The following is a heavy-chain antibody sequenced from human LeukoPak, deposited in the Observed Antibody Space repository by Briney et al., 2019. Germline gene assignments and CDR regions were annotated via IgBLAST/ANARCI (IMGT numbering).Heavy chain of an antibody. Sequence: SETLSLTCTISGGSVSDYYWSWIRQSPGKGLEWIGYIYHTGSTSYSPSLKSRVTISADTSQNQFSLKLSSVTAADTAVYYCARVVIVVSPILGPFDFWGRGTPVTVSS. CDR3: ARVVIVVSPILGPFDF. V-gene: IGHV4-59*02. D-gene: IGHD1-26*01. J-gene: IGHJ4*02. CDR2: IYHTGST. CDR1: GGSVSDYY.